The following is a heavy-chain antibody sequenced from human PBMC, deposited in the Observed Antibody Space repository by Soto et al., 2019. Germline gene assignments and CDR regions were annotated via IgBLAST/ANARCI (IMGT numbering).Heavy chain of an antibody. D-gene: IGHD6-13*01. CDR2: IKQDGSEK. CDR1: GVSFSSYC. Sequence: SLRLCWAASGVSFSSYCMSWARQAPGKGLELEANIKQDGSEKYYVDSVEGRFTISRDNAKNSLYLQMNSLRVEDTAVYYCARGGAAARYSNYGMDVWGHGTTVTVTS. CDR3: ARGGAAARYSNYGMDV. V-gene: IGHV3-7*01. J-gene: IGHJ6*02.